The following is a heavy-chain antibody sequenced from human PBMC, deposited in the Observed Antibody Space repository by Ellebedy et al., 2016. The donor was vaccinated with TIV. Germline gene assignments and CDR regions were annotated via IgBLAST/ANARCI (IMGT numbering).Heavy chain of an antibody. Sequence: ASVKVSXXASGYTFTSYDINWVRQATGQGLEWMGWMNPNSGNTGYAQKFQGRVTMTMNTSISTAYMELSSLRSEDTAVYYCARGVPAAIDYWGQGTLVTVSS. CDR2: MNPNSGNT. J-gene: IGHJ4*02. V-gene: IGHV1-8*01. D-gene: IGHD2-2*01. CDR3: ARGVPAAIDY. CDR1: GYTFTSYD.